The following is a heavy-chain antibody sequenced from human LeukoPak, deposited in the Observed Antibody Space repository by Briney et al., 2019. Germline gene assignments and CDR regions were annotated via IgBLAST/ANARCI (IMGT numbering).Heavy chain of an antibody. CDR1: GFTVSTNY. CDR3: AGTTMIVVVPTSDY. Sequence: GGSLRLSCAASGFTVSTNYMSWVRQAPGKGLEWVSAISGSGGSTYYADSVKGRFTISRDNSKNTLYLQMNSLRAEDTAVYYCAGTTMIVVVPTSDYWGQGTLVTVSS. V-gene: IGHV3-23*01. D-gene: IGHD3-22*01. J-gene: IGHJ4*02. CDR2: ISGSGGST.